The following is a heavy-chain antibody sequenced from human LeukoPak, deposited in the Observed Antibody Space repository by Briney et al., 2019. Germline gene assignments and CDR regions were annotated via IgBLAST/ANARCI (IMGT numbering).Heavy chain of an antibody. V-gene: IGHV4-31*03. J-gene: IGHJ4*02. CDR3: ARGLELRSDY. D-gene: IGHD1-7*01. Sequence: SETLSLTCTVSGGSISSGGYYWSWLRQHPGKGLEWIGYIYYSGSTYYNPSLKSRVTISVDTSKNQFSLKLSSVTAADTAVYYCARGLELRSDYWGQGTLVTVSS. CDR1: GGSISSGGYY. CDR2: IYYSGST.